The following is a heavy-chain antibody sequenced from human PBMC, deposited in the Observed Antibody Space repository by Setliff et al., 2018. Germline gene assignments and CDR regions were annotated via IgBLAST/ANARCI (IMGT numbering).Heavy chain of an antibody. Sequence: GESLKLSCKASGYIFTNYWTGWVRQMPGKGLEWMGVIYPGDSDTRYSPSFQGQVTISADKSINTAYLQWSSLKASDTAIYYCTRHEDRNKCTSSSCYRENDAFDVWGQGAMVTVSS. CDR1: GYIFTNYW. D-gene: IGHD2-2*01. V-gene: IGHV5-51*01. CDR2: IYPGDSDT. J-gene: IGHJ3*01. CDR3: TRHEDRNKCTSSSCYRENDAFDV.